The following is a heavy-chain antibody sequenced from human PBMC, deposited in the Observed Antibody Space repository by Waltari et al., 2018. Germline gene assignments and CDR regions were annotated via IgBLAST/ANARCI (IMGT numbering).Heavy chain of an antibody. CDR3: ARAPAAANWFDP. Sequence: QVQLQQWGAGLLKPSETLSLTCAVYGGSFSGYYWSWTRQPPGKGLEWIGEINHSGSTNYNPSLKSRVTISVDTSKNQFSLKLSSVTAADTAVYYCARAPAAANWFDPWGQGTLVTVSS. V-gene: IGHV4-34*01. CDR2: INHSGST. CDR1: GGSFSGYY. J-gene: IGHJ5*02. D-gene: IGHD6-13*01.